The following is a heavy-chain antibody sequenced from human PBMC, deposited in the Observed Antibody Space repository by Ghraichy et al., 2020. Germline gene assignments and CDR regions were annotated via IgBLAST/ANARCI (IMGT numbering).Heavy chain of an antibody. V-gene: IGHV4-31*11. CDR1: GGSVNTGPYF. D-gene: IGHD2-21*02. CDR2: IHSTGST. CDR3: AVEECDGDCFFTY. Sequence: SETLSLTCAVSGGSVNTGPYFWTWIRQHPVTGLEWIGYIHSTGSTYYKSSLKSRLSVSMDTSKNQFSLRLRSVTAADTAVYYCAVEECDGDCFFTYWGPGALVTVSS. J-gene: IGHJ4*02.